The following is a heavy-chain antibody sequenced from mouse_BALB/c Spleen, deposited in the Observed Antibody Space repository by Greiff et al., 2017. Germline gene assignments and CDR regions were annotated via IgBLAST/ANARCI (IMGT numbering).Heavy chain of an antibody. Sequence: VQLQQSGAELVKPGASVLLSCTASGFYIKDTYMHWVKQRPEKGLEWIGRIDPANGNTKYDPKFQGKATITADTSSTIAYLQRSSLTSEDTAVYYCDRDGYDGRGDAMDYWGQGTSVTVSS. CDR1: GFYIKDTY. CDR3: DRDGYDGRGDAMDY. D-gene: IGHD2-2*01. CDR2: IDPANGNT. J-gene: IGHJ4*01. V-gene: IGHV14-3*02.